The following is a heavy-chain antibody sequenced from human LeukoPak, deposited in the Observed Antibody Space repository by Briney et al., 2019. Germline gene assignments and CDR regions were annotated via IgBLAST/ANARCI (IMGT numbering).Heavy chain of an antibody. CDR3: ARTRMSDY. Sequence: PGGPVRLSCVASGFTFSTYVMTWVRQAPGKGLEWVSAIGAGGGSTHYADSVKGRFTISRDNSKNTLYLEMNSLRAEDTAIYYCARTRMSDYWGQGALVTVSS. V-gene: IGHV3-23*01. J-gene: IGHJ4*02. CDR2: IGAGGGST. D-gene: IGHD1-14*01. CDR1: GFTFSTYV.